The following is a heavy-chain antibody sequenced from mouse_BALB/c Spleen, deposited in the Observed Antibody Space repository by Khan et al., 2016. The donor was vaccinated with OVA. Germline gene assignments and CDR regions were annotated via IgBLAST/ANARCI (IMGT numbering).Heavy chain of an antibody. CDR3: YSLEDI. CDR1: GFSLTSYG. D-gene: IGHD1-3*01. J-gene: IGHJ2*01. CDR2: IYAGGST. V-gene: IGHV2-9*02. Sequence: QVQLKESGPGLVAPSQSLSITCTVSGFSLTSYGVHWVRQPPGKGLEWLGVIYAGGSTNYNSALMSRLSISKDNYNSQVFLKMNSLQTGDTAMDYGYSLEDIWGQGTTVTVSS.